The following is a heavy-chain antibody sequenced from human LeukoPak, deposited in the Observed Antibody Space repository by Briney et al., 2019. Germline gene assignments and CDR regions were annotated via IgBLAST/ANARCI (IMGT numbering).Heavy chain of an antibody. J-gene: IGHJ2*01. V-gene: IGHV4-59*08. CDR1: AGSISSYY. CDR3: ARATIAVAAGGVYWYFDL. Sequence: SETLSLTCTLSAGSISSYYWSWIRQPPRKGLECIGYISYSGSNNYNPPLKSRVTISVDTPKNQFSLKLRSVTAADTTVYYCARATIAVAAGGVYWYFDLWGGGTLVTVSS. D-gene: IGHD6-19*01. CDR2: ISYSGSN.